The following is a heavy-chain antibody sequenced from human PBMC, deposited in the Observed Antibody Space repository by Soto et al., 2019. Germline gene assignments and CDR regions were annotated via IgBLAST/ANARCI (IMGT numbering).Heavy chain of an antibody. CDR1: GFTFTSSA. J-gene: IGHJ6*02. Sequence: AASVKVSCKASGFTFTSSAVQWLRQARGQRLEWIGWIVVGSGNTNYAQKFQERVTITRDMSTSTAYMELSSLRSEDTAVYYCAADRPDDDFWSGYTPYYYYGMDVWGQGTTVTVSS. CDR2: IVVGSGNT. V-gene: IGHV1-58*01. D-gene: IGHD3-3*01. CDR3: AADRPDDDFWSGYTPYYYYGMDV.